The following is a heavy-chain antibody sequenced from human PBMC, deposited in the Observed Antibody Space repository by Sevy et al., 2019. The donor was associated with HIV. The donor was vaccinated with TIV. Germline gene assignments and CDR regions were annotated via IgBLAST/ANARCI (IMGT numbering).Heavy chain of an antibody. CDR1: GFTFSGSA. J-gene: IGHJ6*02. CDR2: IRSNANSYAT. V-gene: IGHV3-73*01. D-gene: IGHD2-2*02. CDR3: TATSKYCSSTSCYNT. Sequence: GGSLRLSCAASGFTFSGSAMHWVRQASGKGLEWVGRIRSNANSYATAYAASVKGRFTISRDDSKNTANLKMNSLKTEDTAVYYCTATSKYCSSTSCYNTWGQGTTVTVSS.